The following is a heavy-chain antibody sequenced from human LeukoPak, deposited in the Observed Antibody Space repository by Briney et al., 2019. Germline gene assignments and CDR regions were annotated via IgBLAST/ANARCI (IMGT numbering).Heavy chain of an antibody. J-gene: IGHJ6*02. Sequence: SVKVSCKASGGTFSSYAISWVRQGPGQGLEWMGRIIPILGIANYAQKFQGRVTITADKSTSTAYMELSSLRSEDTAVYYCARVDVDYYGMDVWGQGTTVTVSS. CDR3: ARVDVDYYGMDV. D-gene: IGHD3/OR15-3a*01. CDR2: IIPILGIA. V-gene: IGHV1-69*04. CDR1: GGTFSSYA.